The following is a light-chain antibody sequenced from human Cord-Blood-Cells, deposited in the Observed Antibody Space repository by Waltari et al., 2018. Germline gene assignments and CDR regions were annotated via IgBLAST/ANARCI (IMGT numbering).Light chain of an antibody. CDR3: QQRSNWPPYT. Sequence: EILLTQSPATLSLSPGERATLSCRASQSVSSYLAWYQQKPGQAPRLLSYDASNRATGIPARFSGSGSGTDFTLTISSLEPEDFAVYYCQQRSNWPPYTFGQGTKLEIK. V-gene: IGKV3-11*01. CDR2: DAS. J-gene: IGKJ2*01. CDR1: QSVSSY.